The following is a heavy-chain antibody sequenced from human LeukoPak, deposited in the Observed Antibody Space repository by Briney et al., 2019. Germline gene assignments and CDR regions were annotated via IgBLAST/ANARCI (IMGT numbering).Heavy chain of an antibody. D-gene: IGHD5-12*01. CDR1: GYSFTSYW. Sequence: GESLKISCKGSGYSFTSYWIGWVRQMPGKGLEWMGITYPADSDTRYSPSFQGQVTISADRSISTAYLQWSSLKASDTAMYYCARGRVFSAYDSSHWGQGTLVTVSS. V-gene: IGHV5-51*01. CDR2: TYPADSDT. CDR3: ARGRVFSAYDSSH. J-gene: IGHJ4*02.